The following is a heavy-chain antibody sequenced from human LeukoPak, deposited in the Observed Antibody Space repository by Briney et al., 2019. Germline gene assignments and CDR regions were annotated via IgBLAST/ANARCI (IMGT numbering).Heavy chain of an antibody. CDR2: ISSNGGIT. CDR1: GFTFSNYA. J-gene: IGHJ4*02. Sequence: GGSLRLSCSASGFTFSNYAIHWVRQAPGKGLEYVSAISSNGGITDYTDSVKGRFTISRDNSKNTLYLQMNSLRAEDTAVYYCARDRYDGDSLFDYWGQGTLVTVSS. D-gene: IGHD4-17*01. V-gene: IGHV3-64*04. CDR3: ARDRYDGDSLFDY.